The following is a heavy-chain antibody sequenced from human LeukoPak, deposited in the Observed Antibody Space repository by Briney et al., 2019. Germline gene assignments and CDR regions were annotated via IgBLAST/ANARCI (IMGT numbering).Heavy chain of an antibody. CDR2: IYYSGTT. V-gene: IGHV4-30-4*01. CDR3: ARGPYGSGSYY. CDR1: GGSISSGDYY. Sequence: PSQTLSLTCTVSGGSISSGDYYWSWIRQPPGKGLEWIGYIYYSGTTYYNPSLKSRVTISVDTSKNQFSLKLTSVTAADTTVYFCARGPYGSGSYYWGQGTLVTVSS. J-gene: IGHJ4*02. D-gene: IGHD3-10*01.